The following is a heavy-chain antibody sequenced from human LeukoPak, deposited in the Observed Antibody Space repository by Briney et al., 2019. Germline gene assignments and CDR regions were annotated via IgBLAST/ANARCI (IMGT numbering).Heavy chain of an antibody. Sequence: ASVKVSCKASGYTFTGYYTHWVRQAPGQGLEWMGWINPNSGGTNYAQKFQGRVTMTRDTSISTAYMELSRLRSDDTAVYYCAKPPRTYYYGMDVWGQGTTVTVSS. V-gene: IGHV1-2*02. CDR3: AKPPRTYYYGMDV. J-gene: IGHJ6*02. CDR1: GYTFTGYY. CDR2: INPNSGGT.